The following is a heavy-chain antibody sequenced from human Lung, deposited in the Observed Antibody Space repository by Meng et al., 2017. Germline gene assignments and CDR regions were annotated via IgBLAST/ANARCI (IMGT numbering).Heavy chain of an antibody. D-gene: IGHD2-15*01. V-gene: IGHV1-18*01. CDR1: GYSFNGYG. J-gene: IGHJ4*02. CDR2: ISAYNGHT. Sequence: ASVKVSCTASGYSFNGYGISWVRQAPGQRLEWMGWISAYNGHTDYAQNLQGRVTMTTDTSTSTAYMELRSLRSDDTAMYYCAREGYPVFYFDFWGQGTLVTVSS. CDR3: AREGYPVFYFDF.